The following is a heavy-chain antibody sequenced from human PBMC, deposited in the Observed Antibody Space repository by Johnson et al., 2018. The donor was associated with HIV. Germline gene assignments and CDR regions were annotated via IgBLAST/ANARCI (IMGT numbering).Heavy chain of an antibody. CDR2: IYSGGKT. D-gene: IGHD6-13*01. CDR1: GFTVSSNY. Sequence: VQLVESGGGLIQPGGSLRLSCAASGFTVSSNYMSWVRLAPGKGLEWVSVIYSGGKTYYADSVKGRFTISRDNSKNTLYLQMNSLRVEDTAVYFCARAASQQQLKVPFDIWGQGTMVTVSS. V-gene: IGHV3-53*01. J-gene: IGHJ3*02. CDR3: ARAASQQQLKVPFDI.